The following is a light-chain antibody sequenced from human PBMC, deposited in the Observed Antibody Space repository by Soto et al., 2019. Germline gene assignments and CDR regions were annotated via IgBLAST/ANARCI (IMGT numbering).Light chain of an antibody. Sequence: ETVLTQSPGTLSLSPGERATLSCRASQSVSSSYLAWYQQKPGQAPRLLIYGASSRATGIPDMFSGSGSGTDFTLTISRLWPEDFAVYYCQQYGSTATSWTFGQGTKVEVK. V-gene: IGKV3-20*01. CDR3: QQYGSTATSWT. J-gene: IGKJ1*01. CDR2: GAS. CDR1: QSVSSSY.